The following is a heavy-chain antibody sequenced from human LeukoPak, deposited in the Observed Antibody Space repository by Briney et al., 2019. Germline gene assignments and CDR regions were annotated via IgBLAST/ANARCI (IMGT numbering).Heavy chain of an antibody. CDR3: ARGDYGDYGMDV. V-gene: IGHV4-34*01. CDR1: GGSFSGYY. Sequence: SETLSLTCAVYGGSFSGYYWSWIRQPPGKGLEWIGEINHSGSTNYDPSLKSRVTISVDTSKNQFSLKLSSVTAAETAVYYCARGDYGDYGMDVWGQGTTVTVSS. CDR2: INHSGST. D-gene: IGHD4-17*01. J-gene: IGHJ6*02.